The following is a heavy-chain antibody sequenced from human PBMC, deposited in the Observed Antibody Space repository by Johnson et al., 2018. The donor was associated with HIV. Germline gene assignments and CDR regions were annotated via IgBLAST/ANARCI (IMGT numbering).Heavy chain of an antibody. V-gene: IGHV3-49*03. J-gene: IGHJ3*02. Sequence: VQLVESGGGLVQPGRSLRLSCSASGFNFGDYAMTWFRQAPGKGLEWVGFIRSQAYGETIDYAASVKGRFTISRDYSKNTWYLQMNSLRAVDTAVYYCAKGRWHYKFWGYAFDIWGQGTMVTVSS. CDR2: IRSQAYGETI. CDR3: AKGRWHYKFWGYAFDI. D-gene: IGHD3-3*01. CDR1: GFNFGDYA.